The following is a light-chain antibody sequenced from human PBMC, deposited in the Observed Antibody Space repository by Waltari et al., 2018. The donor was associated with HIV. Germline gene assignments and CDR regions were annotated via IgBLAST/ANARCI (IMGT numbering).Light chain of an antibody. Sequence: DIQVTQSPSSLSASVGDSVTITCRANQGLTSYLAWYQQKPGNTPKFLISATSSLRGGVPSRFGGSGSGTDFTLIINNLQPEDFATYYCLQALSFPLTFGPGTKVDVK. CDR3: LQALSFPLT. CDR1: QGLTSY. CDR2: ATS. J-gene: IGKJ3*01. V-gene: IGKV1-12*01.